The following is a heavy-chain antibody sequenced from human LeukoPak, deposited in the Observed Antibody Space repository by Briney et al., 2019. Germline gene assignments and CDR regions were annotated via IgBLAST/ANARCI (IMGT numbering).Heavy chain of an antibody. Sequence: GRSLRLSCGASGYTFDDYAMHWVRQAPGKGLEWGSAISWNSGSIGCADSVKGRFTISRDNGKNSLYLQMNSLRTEDTALYYCAKGHTYGLGESYLDFWGQGTLVSVSS. CDR2: ISWNSGSI. CDR1: GYTFDDYA. V-gene: IGHV3-9*01. J-gene: IGHJ4*02. CDR3: AKGHTYGLGESYLDF. D-gene: IGHD5-18*01.